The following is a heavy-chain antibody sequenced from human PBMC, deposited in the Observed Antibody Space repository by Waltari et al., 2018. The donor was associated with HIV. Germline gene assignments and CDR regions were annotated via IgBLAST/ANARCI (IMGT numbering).Heavy chain of an antibody. J-gene: IGHJ6*02. Sequence: QVQLVQSGAEVKKPGASVKVSCKASGYTLTDYYLHWVRQAPGQGLDYVGWINPHSGDTKSAQKFYGRVTMTRDTAVKIAYMELRGLTSDDTAVYYCARGGPRNYYYYGWEVWGQGTTVTVSS. D-gene: IGHD3-10*01. CDR2: INPHSGDT. V-gene: IGHV1-2*02. CDR1: GYTLTDYY. CDR3: ARGGPRNYYYYGWEV.